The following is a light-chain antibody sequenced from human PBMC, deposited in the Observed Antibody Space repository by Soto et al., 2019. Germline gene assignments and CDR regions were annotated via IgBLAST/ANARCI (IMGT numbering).Light chain of an antibody. V-gene: IGKV1-5*01. CDR1: QSIGYS. Sequence: DIQMTQSPSTLSASVGDRVTITCRASQSIGYSLAWYQQKPGKAPYLLISDVSSLERGVPSRFSGSGSGTEFTLTISSMQPDDFATFYCQQYNGYSRTFGQGTKVDI. CDR3: QQYNGYSRT. CDR2: DVS. J-gene: IGKJ1*01.